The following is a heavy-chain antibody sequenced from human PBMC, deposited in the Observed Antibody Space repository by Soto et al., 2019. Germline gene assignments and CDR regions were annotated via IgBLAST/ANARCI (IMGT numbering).Heavy chain of an antibody. CDR2: IYYSGST. Sequence: SETLSLTCTVSGGSISSSSYYWGWIRQPPGKGLEWIGSIYYSGSTYYNPSLKSRVTISVDTSKNTLYLQMNSLRAEDTAVYYCAKEPRMYYDSSGYYFDYWGQGTLVTVSS. J-gene: IGHJ4*02. D-gene: IGHD3-22*01. V-gene: IGHV4-39*07. CDR1: GGSISSSSYY. CDR3: AKEPRMYYDSSGYYFDY.